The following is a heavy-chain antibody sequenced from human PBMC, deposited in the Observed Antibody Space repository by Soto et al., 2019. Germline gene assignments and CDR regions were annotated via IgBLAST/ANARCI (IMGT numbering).Heavy chain of an antibody. V-gene: IGHV3-11*01. D-gene: IGHD6-13*01. CDR3: ARNTISAAGADYYGLDV. Sequence: NPGGSLRLSCAGSGFTFSAYYMSWIRQAPGQGLEWVSYMSSSGVTVFYADSVKGRFTISRDNAKNSLYLQMYSLRAEDSAVYYCARNTISAAGADYYGLDVWGQGTTVTVSS. J-gene: IGHJ6*02. CDR1: GFTFSAYY. CDR2: MSSSGVTV.